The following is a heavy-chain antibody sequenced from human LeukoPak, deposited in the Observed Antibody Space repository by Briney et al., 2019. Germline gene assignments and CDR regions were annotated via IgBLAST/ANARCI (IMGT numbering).Heavy chain of an antibody. D-gene: IGHD3-22*01. CDR1: GYTFTGYY. V-gene: IGHV1-69*13. CDR3: ARGLYYDSSGYRSSTPVDY. J-gene: IGHJ4*02. Sequence: SVKVSCKASGYTFTGYYMHWVRQAPGQGLEWMGGIIPIFGTANYAQKFQGRVTITADESTSTAYMELSSLRSEDTAVYYCARGLYYDSSGYRSSTPVDYWGQGTLVTVSS. CDR2: IIPIFGTA.